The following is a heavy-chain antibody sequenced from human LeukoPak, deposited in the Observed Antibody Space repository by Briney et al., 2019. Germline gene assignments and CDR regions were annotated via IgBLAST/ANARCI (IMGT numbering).Heavy chain of an antibody. V-gene: IGHV3-7*01. CDR1: GFTFSNYW. CDR3: ASVTMVRGFFDY. CDR2: IKQDGSEK. D-gene: IGHD3-10*01. J-gene: IGHJ4*02. Sequence: PGGSLRLSCAASGFTFSNYWMSWVRQAPGKGLEWVANIKQDGSEKYYVDSVKGRFTISRDNAKNSLYLQMNSLRAEDTAVYYCASVTMVRGFFDYWGQGTLVIVSS.